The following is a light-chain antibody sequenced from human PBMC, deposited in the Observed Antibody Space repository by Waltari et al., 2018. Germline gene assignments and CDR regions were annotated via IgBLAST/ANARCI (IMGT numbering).Light chain of an antibody. CDR1: QSLLHSDGKTY. J-gene: IGKJ3*01. CDR2: EVS. V-gene: IGKV2-29*02. Sequence: DMVMTQTPLFLSVTPGQPASISCKSSQSLLHSDGKTYLYWYLQKPGQSPQLLIYEVSSRLSGVPDRFSGSGSGTDFTLNISRVEADDVGVYYCMQGRTFGPGTKVDIK. CDR3: MQGRT.